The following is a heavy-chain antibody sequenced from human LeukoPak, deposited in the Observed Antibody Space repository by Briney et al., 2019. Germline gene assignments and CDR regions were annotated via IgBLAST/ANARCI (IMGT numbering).Heavy chain of an antibody. V-gene: IGHV3-21*01. CDR3: ARDPDSSGWYDY. D-gene: IGHD6-19*01. J-gene: IGHJ4*02. CDR1: GFTFSIYS. Sequence: GGSLRLSCVASGFTFSIYSMTWVRQAPGKGLEWVSSISSSSSYIYYADSVKGRFTISRDNGKNSLYLQMNSLRAEDTVVYYCARDPDSSGWYDYWGRGTLVTVSS. CDR2: ISSSSSYI.